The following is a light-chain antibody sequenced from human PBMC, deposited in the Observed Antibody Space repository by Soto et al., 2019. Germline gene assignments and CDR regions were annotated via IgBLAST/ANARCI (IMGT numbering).Light chain of an antibody. J-gene: IGKJ5*01. CDR2: YIS. CDR1: QSAGNF. Sequence: ILMTQSPATLSVSPGETASLSCRASQSAGNFLAWYQQKPGQAPRLLIYYISTRATGIPAGFSGSGSGTEFTLTINSLQSEDSAVYYCQQHNQWPITFGQGTRLEIK. V-gene: IGKV3D-15*01. CDR3: QQHNQWPIT.